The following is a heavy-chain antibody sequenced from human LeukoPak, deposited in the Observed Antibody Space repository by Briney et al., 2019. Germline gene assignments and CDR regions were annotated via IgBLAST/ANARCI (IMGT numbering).Heavy chain of an antibody. Sequence: ASVKVSCKASGYTFTGYYIHWVRQAPGQGLEWMGWINPNSGGTNYAQKFQGRVTMTRDTSISTAYMELSRLRSDDTAVYYCACIYTAMAEPFDYWGQGTLVTVSS. D-gene: IGHD5-18*01. CDR2: INPNSGGT. J-gene: IGHJ4*02. CDR1: GYTFTGYY. CDR3: ACIYTAMAEPFDY. V-gene: IGHV1-2*02.